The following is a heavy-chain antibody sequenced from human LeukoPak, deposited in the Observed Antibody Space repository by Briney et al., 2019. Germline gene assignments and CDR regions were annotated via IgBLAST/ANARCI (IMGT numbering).Heavy chain of an antibody. CDR2: IKQDGSKK. CDR3: TRVGYIDEGIDY. CDR1: GFTFSSYA. D-gene: IGHD5-24*01. V-gene: IGHV3-7*04. Sequence: GGSLRLSCAASGFTFSSYAMSWVRQTPGKGLEWVANIKQDGSKKSYVDSVKGRFTISRDNAKNSLYLQMNSLRAEDTAIYYCTRVGYIDEGIDYWGQGTLVTVSS. J-gene: IGHJ4*02.